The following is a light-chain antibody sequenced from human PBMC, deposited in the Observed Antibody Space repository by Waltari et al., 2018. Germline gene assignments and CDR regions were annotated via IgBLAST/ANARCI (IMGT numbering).Light chain of an antibody. CDR1: QNLLFRSTNKNY. CDR3: QQYFSVPET. V-gene: IGKV4-1*01. CDR2: WAS. J-gene: IGKJ2*01. Sequence: DIVMTQSPDSLTVSLGERATINCKSSQNLLFRSTNKNYLAWYQQKPGPPPKLLFYWASTRESGVPDRFSGSGSGTDFTLTISSLQAEDVAVYYCQQYFSVPETFGQGTKLEIK.